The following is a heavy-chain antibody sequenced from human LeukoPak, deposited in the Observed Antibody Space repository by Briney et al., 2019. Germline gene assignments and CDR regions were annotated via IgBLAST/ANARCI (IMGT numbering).Heavy chain of an antibody. CDR3: ARTSNVTSVMDI. V-gene: IGHV3-13*04. D-gene: IGHD2-8*01. CDR2: IDTAGNT. Sequence: GGSLRLSCAASGFTFSSYDMHWVRQATGKGLEWVSAIDTAGNTFYPGSVKGRFTISRENAKNSLHLQMNNVRAGDTAVYYCARTSNVTSVMDIWGQGTMVTVSS. CDR1: GFTFSSYD. J-gene: IGHJ3*02.